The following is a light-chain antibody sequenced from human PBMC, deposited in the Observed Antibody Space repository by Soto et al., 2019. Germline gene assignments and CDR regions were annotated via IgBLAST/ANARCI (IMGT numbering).Light chain of an antibody. V-gene: IGKV3-20*01. CDR2: GAS. CDR1: QSVASNF. J-gene: IGKJ2*01. CDR3: QQDGRSPPT. Sequence: EIVLTQSPGTLSLSPGETATLSCRASQSVASNFLAWYQQKPGQAPRLLIYGASTRASGIPDRFSGSGSGTDFTLTISGLEPEDFAVYCCQQDGRSPPTFGQRTKLEIK.